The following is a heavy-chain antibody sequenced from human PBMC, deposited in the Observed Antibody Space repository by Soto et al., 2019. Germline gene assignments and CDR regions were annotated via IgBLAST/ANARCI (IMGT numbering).Heavy chain of an antibody. D-gene: IGHD3-10*01. CDR3: AKGYGSGTYPDFDY. Sequence: DVELLESGGGLAQPGGFLRLSCAASGFTLSNYAMSWVRQAPGKGLEWVTGITGGGGTYYTESVRGRFTISRDTSKNTVFVQMNSLRAEDTAIYYCAKGYGSGTYPDFDYWGQGTLVTVSS. V-gene: IGHV3-23*01. CDR1: GFTLSNYA. CDR2: ITGGGGT. J-gene: IGHJ4*02.